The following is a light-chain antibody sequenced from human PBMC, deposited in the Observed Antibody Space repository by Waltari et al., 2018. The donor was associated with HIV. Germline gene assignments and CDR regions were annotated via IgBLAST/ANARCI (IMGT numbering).Light chain of an antibody. V-gene: IGLV2-14*01. CDR1: SSDDGGYNY. J-gene: IGLJ3*02. CDR3: SSYTSSSTLRV. CDR2: EVS. Sequence: QSALTQPASVSGSPGQSITISCTGTSSDDGGYNYVPWYQQHPGKAPKLMIYEVSNRPSGVSNRFSGSKSGNTASLTISGLQAEDEADYYCSSYTSSSTLRVFGGGTKLTVL.